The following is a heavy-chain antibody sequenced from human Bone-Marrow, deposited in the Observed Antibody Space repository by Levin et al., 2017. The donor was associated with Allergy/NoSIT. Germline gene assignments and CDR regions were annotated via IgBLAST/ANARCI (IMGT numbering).Heavy chain of an antibody. CDR2: IRGKLYAGTT. V-gene: IGHV3-49*03. D-gene: IGHD3-10*01. CDR3: ARDGTGSYYRGCDS. Sequence: PGGSLRLSCTASGFTFGDYTMSWFRQAPGKGLEWVGFIRGKLYAGTTEYAASVKDRFTISRDDSKSIAFLQMNTLRTEHTAIYYCARDGTGSYYRGCDSWGQGTLVSVCS. J-gene: IGHJ4*02. CDR1: GFTFGDYT.